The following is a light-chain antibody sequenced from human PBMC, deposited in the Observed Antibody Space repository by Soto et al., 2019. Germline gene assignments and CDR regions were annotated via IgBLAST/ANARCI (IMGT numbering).Light chain of an antibody. CDR2: AVS. Sequence: QSALAQPPSASGSPGQSVTISCTGTSNDVGGYNYVSWYQQHPGKAPKVLIYAVSKRPSGVPDRFSGSKSGNTASLTISGLQADDEATYYCCSYTRSSTLVFGGGTKLTVL. J-gene: IGLJ2*01. CDR1: SNDVGGYNY. CDR3: CSYTRSSTLV. V-gene: IGLV2-8*01.